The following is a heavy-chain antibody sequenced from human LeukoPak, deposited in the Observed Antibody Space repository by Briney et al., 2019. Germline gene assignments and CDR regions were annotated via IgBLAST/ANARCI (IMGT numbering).Heavy chain of an antibody. CDR3: ARETRGWNYYGMDV. V-gene: IGHV1-18*01. CDR1: GYTFTSYG. J-gene: IGHJ6*02. Sequence: ASVKVSCKASGYTFTSYGISWVRQAPGQGLEWMGWISAYNGNTNYAQKLQGRVTMTTGTSTSTAYMELRSLRSDDTAVYYCARETRGWNYYGMDVWGQGTTVTVSS. CDR2: ISAYNGNT. D-gene: IGHD3-3*01.